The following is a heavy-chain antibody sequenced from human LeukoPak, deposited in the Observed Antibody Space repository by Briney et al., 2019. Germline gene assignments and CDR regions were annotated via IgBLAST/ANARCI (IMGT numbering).Heavy chain of an antibody. CDR1: GFTFGDHA. Sequence: GGSLRLSCAASGFTFGDHAMHWVRQAPGKGLEWVSGINWKSNRIAYVDSVKGRFTISRDNAKNSLYLQMNSLRAEDTAVYYCARGVGTYYDYVWGSLGTYYFDYWGQGTLVTVSS. V-gene: IGHV3-9*01. D-gene: IGHD3-16*01. J-gene: IGHJ4*02. CDR3: ARGVGTYYDYVWGSLGTYYFDY. CDR2: INWKSNRI.